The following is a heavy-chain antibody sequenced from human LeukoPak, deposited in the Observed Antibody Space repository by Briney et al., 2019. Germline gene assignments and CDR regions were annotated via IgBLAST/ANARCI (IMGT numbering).Heavy chain of an antibody. CDR2: INPSGGST. V-gene: IGHV1-46*01. Sequence: GASGKVSCKASGDSFTSYDMHWVRQAHAQGLEWLGIINPSGGSTSYAQKFQGRVTMTRDTYTSTLYMELRSLRSEDTAVYYCARGASPVAGAGPYYYYGMDVWGQGTTVTVSS. CDR1: GDSFTSYD. J-gene: IGHJ6*02. D-gene: IGHD6-19*01. CDR3: ARGASPVAGAGPYYYYGMDV.